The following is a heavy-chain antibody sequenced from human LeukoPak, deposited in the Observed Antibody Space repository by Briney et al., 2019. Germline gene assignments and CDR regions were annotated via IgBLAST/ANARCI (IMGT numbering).Heavy chain of an antibody. V-gene: IGHV3-53*04. Sequence: GGSLRLSCAASGFTVSSNYMSWVRQAPGKGLEWVSVIYSGGITYYADSVKGRFTISRHNSKNTLYLQMNSLRAEDTAVYYCAREVQYYGSGSYSGYFDYWGQGTLVTVSS. CDR3: AREVQYYGSGSYSGYFDY. CDR2: IYSGGIT. D-gene: IGHD3-10*01. J-gene: IGHJ4*02. CDR1: GFTVSSNY.